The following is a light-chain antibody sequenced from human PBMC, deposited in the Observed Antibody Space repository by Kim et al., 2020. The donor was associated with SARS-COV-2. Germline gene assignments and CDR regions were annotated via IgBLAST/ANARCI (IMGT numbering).Light chain of an antibody. J-gene: IGLJ1*01. CDR1: SSYVGSYDY. Sequence: QSITTSCTGTSSYVGSYDYVSWYQQHPGKAPKLMIYAVSNRPSGVSNRFSGSKSANTASLTISGLQAEDEADYYCSSYTRSSTKYVFGTGTKVTVL. CDR3: SSYTRSSTKYV. V-gene: IGLV2-14*03. CDR2: AVS.